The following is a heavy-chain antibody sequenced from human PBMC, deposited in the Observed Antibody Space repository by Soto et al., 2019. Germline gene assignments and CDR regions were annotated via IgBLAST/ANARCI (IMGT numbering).Heavy chain of an antibody. J-gene: IGHJ4*02. V-gene: IGHV3-7*01. CDR1: GFTFSSYW. Sequence: GGSLRLSCAASGFTFSSYWMSWVRQAPGKGLEWVANIKQDGSEKYYVDSVKGRFTISRDNAKNSLYLQMNSLRAEDTAVYYCARDRRVYDYIWGSYRSTPLDDWGQGTRVTVSS. CDR2: IKQDGSEK. CDR3: ARDRRVYDYIWGSYRSTPLDD. D-gene: IGHD3-16*02.